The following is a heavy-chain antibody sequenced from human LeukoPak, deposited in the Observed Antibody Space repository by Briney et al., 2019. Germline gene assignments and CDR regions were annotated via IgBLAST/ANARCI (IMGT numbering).Heavy chain of an antibody. J-gene: IGHJ4*02. V-gene: IGHV3-21*01. D-gene: IGHD2-15*01. Sequence: GGPLRLSCAASGFTFSSYSMNWVRQAPGKGLEWVSSISSSSSYIYYADSVKGRFTISRDNAKNSLYLQMNSLRAEDTAVYYCAGVVWGYCSGGSCLVGRVPDYWGQGTLVTVSS. CDR2: ISSSSSYI. CDR1: GFTFSSYS. CDR3: AGVVWGYCSGGSCLVGRVPDY.